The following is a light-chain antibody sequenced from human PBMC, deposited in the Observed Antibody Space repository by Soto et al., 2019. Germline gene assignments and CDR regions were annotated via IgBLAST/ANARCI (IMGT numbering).Light chain of an antibody. Sequence: IQMTQSPSTLSASAGDRATISCRASQCFXSWFVWYQQKPGKAPKVLXAKASTLKRGGPSRLSGSGSGTEFTLTISSLQPDNFATYYFQQYENLTRTFGGGTKVDI. J-gene: IGKJ4*02. V-gene: IGKV1-5*03. CDR3: QQYENLTRT. CDR1: QCFXSW. CDR2: KAS.